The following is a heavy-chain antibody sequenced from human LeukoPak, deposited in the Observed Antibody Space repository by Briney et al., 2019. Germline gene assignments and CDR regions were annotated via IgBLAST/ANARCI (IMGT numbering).Heavy chain of an antibody. J-gene: IGHJ4*02. D-gene: IGHD6-19*01. CDR2: ISGSGDNT. CDR3: AKRSGYTTGWFFDL. CDR1: GFSFSSYA. Sequence: GGSLKLSCAASGFSFSSYAMSWVRQAPGKGLEWVSSISGSGDNTYYAESVKGRFTISRDNSKNTLFLQMNSLRAEDTAVFYCAKRSGYTTGWFFDLWGQGTLVTVS. V-gene: IGHV3-23*01.